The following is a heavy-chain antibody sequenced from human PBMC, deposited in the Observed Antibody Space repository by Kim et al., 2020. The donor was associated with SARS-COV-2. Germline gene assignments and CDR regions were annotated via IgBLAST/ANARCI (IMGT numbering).Heavy chain of an antibody. V-gene: IGHV3-66*01. D-gene: IGHD4-17*01. CDR2: IHSGGSV. CDR1: GFTVGSNY. Sequence: GGSLRLSCAASGFTVGSNYMTWVRQAPRKGLQWVSVIHSGGSVYYADSVKGRFTISRDRSKNMLYLQMNTPRVEDTAVYFCARGPPSYGGAFDLWGQGTLVAVS. CDR3: ARGPPSYGGAFDL. J-gene: IGHJ4*02.